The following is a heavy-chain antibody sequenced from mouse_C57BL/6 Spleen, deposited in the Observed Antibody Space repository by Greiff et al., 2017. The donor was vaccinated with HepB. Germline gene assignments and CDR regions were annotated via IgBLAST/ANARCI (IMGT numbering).Heavy chain of an antibody. Sequence: QVQLKQSGAELVRPGASVTLSCKASGYTFTDYEMHWVKQTPVHGLEWIGAIDPETGGTAYNQKFKGKAILTADKSSSTAYMELRSLTSEDSAVYYCTSPYGYDVDYWGQGTTLTVSS. V-gene: IGHV1-15*01. CDR1: GYTFTDYE. J-gene: IGHJ2*01. CDR3: TSPYGYDVDY. CDR2: IDPETGGT. D-gene: IGHD2-2*01.